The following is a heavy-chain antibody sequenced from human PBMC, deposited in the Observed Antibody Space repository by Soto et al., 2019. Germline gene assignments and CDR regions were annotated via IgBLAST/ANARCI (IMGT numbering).Heavy chain of an antibody. D-gene: IGHD2-2*01. Sequence: PSETLSLTCTVSGGSISSYYWSWIRQPPGKGLEWIGHIYYSGSTNYNPSLKSRVTISVDTSKNQFSLKLSSVTAADTAVYYCARHDRVVPALFDYWGQGTLVTVSS. V-gene: IGHV4-59*08. CDR3: ARHDRVVPALFDY. J-gene: IGHJ4*02. CDR2: IYYSGST. CDR1: GGSISSYY.